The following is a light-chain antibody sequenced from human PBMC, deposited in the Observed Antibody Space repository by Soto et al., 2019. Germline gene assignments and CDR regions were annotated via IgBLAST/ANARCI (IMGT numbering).Light chain of an antibody. CDR1: QSVSSSY. J-gene: IGKJ1*01. CDR3: QQYNSWLWA. Sequence: EVVLTQSSCTLSLSPGERATLSCRASQSVSSSYLAWYQQKPGHAPRLLMYDASTRAAGISARFSGSGSGTEFTLIISSLQSEDSAVYYCQQYNSWLWAFGQGTKV. CDR2: DAS. V-gene: IGKV3-15*01.